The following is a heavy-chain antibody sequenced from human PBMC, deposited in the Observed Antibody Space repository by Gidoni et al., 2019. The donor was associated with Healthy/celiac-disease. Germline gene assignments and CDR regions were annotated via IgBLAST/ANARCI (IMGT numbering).Heavy chain of an antibody. CDR1: GHTFTSYA. Sequence: QAQLVHAGAEVKKPGASGKVSCKAYGHTFTSYAMHLVRKAPGQRLEWMGWINACNGNTKYSQKFQGRVTSASDTSASTAYMKLSSLGSEDTAVYYCARGGSYGDYCTLWGQGTLVTVSS. D-gene: IGHD4-17*01. V-gene: IGHV1-3*01. J-gene: IGHJ4*02. CDR3: ARGGSYGDYCTL. CDR2: INACNGNT.